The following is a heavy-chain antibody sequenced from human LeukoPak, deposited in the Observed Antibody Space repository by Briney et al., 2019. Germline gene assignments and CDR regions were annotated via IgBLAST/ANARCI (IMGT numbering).Heavy chain of an antibody. CDR1: GGSFSGYY. CDR3: ARDIAVAGNVQDY. V-gene: IGHV4-34*01. CDR2: INHSGST. Sequence: SETLSLTCAVYGGSFSGYYWSWIRQPPGKGLEWIGEINHSGSTNYNPSLKSRVTISVDTSKSQFSLKLSSVTAADTAVYYCARDIAVAGNVQDYWGQGTLVTVSS. J-gene: IGHJ4*02. D-gene: IGHD6-19*01.